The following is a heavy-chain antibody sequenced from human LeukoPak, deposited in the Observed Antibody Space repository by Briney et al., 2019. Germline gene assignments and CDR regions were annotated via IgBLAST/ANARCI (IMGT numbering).Heavy chain of an antibody. V-gene: IGHV3-30*04. Sequence: GGSLRLSCAASGFTFSSYAMHWVRQAPGKGLEWVAVISYDGSNKYYADSVKGRFTISRDNSKNTLYLQMNSLRAEDTAVYYCARALPTVVVTLLQHWGQGTLVTVSS. J-gene: IGHJ1*01. CDR1: GFTFSSYA. CDR2: ISYDGSNK. CDR3: ARALPTVVVTLLQH. D-gene: IGHD2-21*02.